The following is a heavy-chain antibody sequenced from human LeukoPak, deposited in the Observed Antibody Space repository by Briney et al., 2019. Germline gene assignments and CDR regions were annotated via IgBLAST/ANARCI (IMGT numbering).Heavy chain of an antibody. D-gene: IGHD3-9*01. CDR2: INHSGST. Sequence: PSETLSLTCAVYGGSFSGYYWSWIRQPPGKGLEWIGEINHSGSTNYNPSLKSRVTISVDTSKNQFSLKLSSVTAADTAVYYCARDYDILTGYPLYYFDYWGQGTLVTVSS. CDR3: ARDYDILTGYPLYYFDY. CDR1: GGSFSGYY. J-gene: IGHJ4*02. V-gene: IGHV4-34*01.